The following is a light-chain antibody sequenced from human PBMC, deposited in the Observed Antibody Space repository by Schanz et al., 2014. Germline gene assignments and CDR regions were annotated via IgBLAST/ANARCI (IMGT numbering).Light chain of an antibody. CDR3: SSSSNILGVV. CDR1: SSNIGAGYG. CDR2: DNS. J-gene: IGLJ2*01. V-gene: IGLV1-40*01. Sequence: QSVLTQPPSVSGAPGQRVTISCTGSSSNIGAGYGVHWYQQLPGTAPKLLIYDNSRRPSGVPDRFSGSKSGTSASLAITGLQAEDEADYYCSSSSNILGVVFGGGTKLTVL.